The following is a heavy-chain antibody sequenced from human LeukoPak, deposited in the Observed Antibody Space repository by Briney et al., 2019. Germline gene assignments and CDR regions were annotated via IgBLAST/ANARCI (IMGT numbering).Heavy chain of an antibody. D-gene: IGHD3-10*01. V-gene: IGHV3-15*01. CDR1: GFTFRNAW. J-gene: IGHJ4*02. CDR2: IKSKNNGGTT. Sequence: GGSLRLSCAASGFTFRNAWMSWVRQAPGKGLEWVGRIKSKNNGGTTDYAAPVTGRFTISRDDSRNTLYLQMNSLKTEDTGVHYCTTGSTSDYGSGSYTTIDYWGQGTLVTVSS. CDR3: TTGSTSDYGSGSYTTIDY.